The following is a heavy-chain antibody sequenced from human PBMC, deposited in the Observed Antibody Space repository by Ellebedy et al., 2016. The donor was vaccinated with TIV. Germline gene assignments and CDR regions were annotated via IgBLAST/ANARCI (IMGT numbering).Heavy chain of an antibody. Sequence: AASVKVSCKASGYSFTSYLFHWVRQAPGRGLEWMGIINPVHGATTYAQHFQGRVTMTRDTSTTTVHMELSSLTSDDTAVYFCARGSEWSHSFDYWGQGTLITVSS. CDR3: ARGSEWSHSFDY. V-gene: IGHV1-46*01. J-gene: IGHJ4*02. D-gene: IGHD2-8*01. CDR1: GYSFTSYL. CDR2: INPVHGAT.